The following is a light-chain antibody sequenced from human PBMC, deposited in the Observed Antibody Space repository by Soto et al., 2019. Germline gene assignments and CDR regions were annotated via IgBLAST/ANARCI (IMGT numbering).Light chain of an antibody. V-gene: IGKV1-39*01. CDR2: GAS. Sequence: DIQMTQSPSSLSASVGDRVTITCRASQSTSSYLYWYQQKPGKAPKLLIYGASSLHSGVPSRFGGSGSGTDFTLTISSLQPEDFATYFCQQSYSNPRTFGQGTKVDIK. CDR1: QSTSSY. J-gene: IGKJ1*01. CDR3: QQSYSNPRT.